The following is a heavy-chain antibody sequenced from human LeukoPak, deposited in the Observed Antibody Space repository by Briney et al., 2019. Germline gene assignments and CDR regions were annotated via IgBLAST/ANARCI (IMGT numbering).Heavy chain of an antibody. CDR1: GFTFSDYY. CDR3: ARGTYYYDSSGYYYFDY. Sequence: GGSLRLSCAASGFTFSDYYMSWIRQAPGKGLEWVSYISSSGSTIYYADSVKGRFTISRDNAKNSLYLQMNSLRAEDTAVYYCARGTYYYDSSGYYYFDYWAREPWSPSPQ. V-gene: IGHV3-11*01. D-gene: IGHD3-22*01. CDR2: ISSSGSTI. J-gene: IGHJ4*02.